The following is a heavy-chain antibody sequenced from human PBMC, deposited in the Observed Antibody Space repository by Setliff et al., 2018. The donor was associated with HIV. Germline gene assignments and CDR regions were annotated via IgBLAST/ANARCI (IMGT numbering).Heavy chain of an antibody. CDR2: IRNDGSDK. Sequence: GGSLRLSCAASGFTVSSNYMSWVRQAPGKGLEWVAFIRNDGSDKHYVDSVKGRFTISRDNSKNTLYLQMNSLRAEDTAVYYCAMSPYSSGLFDYWGQGTPVTVSS. D-gene: IGHD6-19*01. J-gene: IGHJ4*02. CDR3: AMSPYSSGLFDY. V-gene: IGHV3-30*02. CDR1: GFTVSSNY.